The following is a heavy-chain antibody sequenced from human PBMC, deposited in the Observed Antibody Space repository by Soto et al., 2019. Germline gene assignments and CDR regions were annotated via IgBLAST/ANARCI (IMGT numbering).Heavy chain of an antibody. J-gene: IGHJ6*02. D-gene: IGHD6-13*01. CDR3: ARGGYSSSWSSDYYGMDV. CDR2: INPNSGGT. V-gene: IGHV1-2*02. Sequence: ASVKVSCKASGYTFTGYYMHWVRQAPGQGLEWMGWINPNSGGTNYAQKFQGRVTMTRDTSISTAYMELSRLRSDDTAVYYCARGGYSSSWSSDYYGMDVWGHGTTVTVSS. CDR1: GYTFTGYY.